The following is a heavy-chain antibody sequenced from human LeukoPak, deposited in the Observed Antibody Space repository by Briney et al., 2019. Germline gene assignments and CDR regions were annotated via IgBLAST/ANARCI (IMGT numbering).Heavy chain of an antibody. CDR2: IYSGGTT. CDR3: ARVDYGDDQYFQH. J-gene: IGHJ1*01. D-gene: IGHD4-17*01. V-gene: IGHV3-53*01. Sequence: PSETLSLTCTVSSGPFYSYYWSWVRQAPGKGLEWVSVIYSGGTTYYADSVKGRFTISRDNSKSTLYLQMNSLRAEDTGVYYCARVDYGDDQYFQHWGQGTLVTVSS. CDR1: SGPFYSYY.